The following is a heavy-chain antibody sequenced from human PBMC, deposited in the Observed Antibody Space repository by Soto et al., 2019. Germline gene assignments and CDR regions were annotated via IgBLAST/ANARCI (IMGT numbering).Heavy chain of an antibody. CDR3: TAYYDFWSGYYTQAEYFQH. D-gene: IGHD3-3*01. J-gene: IGHJ1*01. CDR2: ISSNGGST. V-gene: IGHV3-64D*08. Sequence: PGGSLRLSCSASGFTFSSYAMHWVRQAPGKGLEYVSAISSNGGSTYYADSVKGRFTISRDNSKNTLYLQMSSLRAEDTAVYYCTAYYDFWSGYYTQAEYFQHWGQGTLVTVSS. CDR1: GFTFSSYA.